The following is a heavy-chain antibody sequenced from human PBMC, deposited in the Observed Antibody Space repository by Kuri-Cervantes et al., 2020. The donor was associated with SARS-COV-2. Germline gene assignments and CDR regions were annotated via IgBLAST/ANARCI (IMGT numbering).Heavy chain of an antibody. CDR1: GGSFSGYY. CDR3: ARYYDFWSGYPRFDP. Sequence: SQTLSLTCAVYGGSFSGYYWSWIRQPPGKGLEWIGEINHSGSTNYNLSLKSRVTISVDTSKNQFSLKLSSVTAADTAVYYCARYYDFWSGYPRFDPWGQGTLVTVSS. D-gene: IGHD3-3*01. CDR2: INHSGST. V-gene: IGHV4-34*01. J-gene: IGHJ5*02.